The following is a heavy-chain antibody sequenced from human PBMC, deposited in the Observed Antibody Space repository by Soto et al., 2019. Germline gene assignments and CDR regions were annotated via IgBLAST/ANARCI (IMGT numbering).Heavy chain of an antibody. CDR2: IYYSGST. J-gene: IGHJ3*02. Sequence: QVQLQESGPGLVKPSETLSLTCTVSGGSISSYYWSWIRQPPGKGLEWIGYIYYSGSTNYNPSLKCRVTISVDTSKNQFSLKLSSVTVADTAVYYCARSGEQWLVLDAFDIWGQGTMVTVSS. CDR1: GGSISSYY. CDR3: ARSGEQWLVLDAFDI. D-gene: IGHD6-19*01. V-gene: IGHV4-59*01.